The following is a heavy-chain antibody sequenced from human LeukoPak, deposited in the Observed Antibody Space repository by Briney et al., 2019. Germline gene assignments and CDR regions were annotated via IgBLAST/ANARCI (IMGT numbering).Heavy chain of an antibody. V-gene: IGHV4-34*01. Sequence: QASETLSLTCAVYGGSFSGYYWSWIRQPPGKGLEGIGEINHSGSTNYNPSLKSRVTISVDTSKNQFSLKLSSVTAADTAVYYCARGRYYYGSGSFFDYWGQGTLVTVSS. CDR2: INHSGST. CDR1: GGSFSGYY. J-gene: IGHJ4*02. CDR3: ARGRYYYGSGSFFDY. D-gene: IGHD3-10*01.